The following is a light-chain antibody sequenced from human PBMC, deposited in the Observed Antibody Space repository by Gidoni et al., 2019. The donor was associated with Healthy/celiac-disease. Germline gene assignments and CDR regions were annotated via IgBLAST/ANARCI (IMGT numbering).Light chain of an antibody. V-gene: IGLV2-14*01. J-gene: IGLJ1*01. CDR1: SSDVGGYNY. CDR3: SSYTSSSTYV. CDR2: DVS. Sequence: QSALTQPASVSGSPGQSITIACTGTSSDVGGYNYVPWYQQHPGKAPKLMIYDVSNRPSGVSNRFSGSKSGNTASRTISGRQAEDEADYYCSSYTSSSTYVFGTGTKVTVL.